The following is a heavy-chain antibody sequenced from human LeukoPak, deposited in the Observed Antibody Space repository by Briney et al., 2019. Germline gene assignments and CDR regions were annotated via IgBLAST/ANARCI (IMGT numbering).Heavy chain of an antibody. V-gene: IGHV4-59*12. CDR3: ARDSSGAFDI. J-gene: IGHJ3*02. Sequence: SETLSLTCTVSGGSISSYYWSWIRQPPGKGLEWIGYIHYSGSTNYNPSLKSRVTISVDTSKNQFSLELSSVTAADTAVYYCARDSSGAFDIWGQGTMVTVSS. CDR2: IHYSGST. CDR1: GGSISSYY.